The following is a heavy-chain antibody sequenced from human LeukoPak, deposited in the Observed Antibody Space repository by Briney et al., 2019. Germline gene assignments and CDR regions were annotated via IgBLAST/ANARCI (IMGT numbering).Heavy chain of an antibody. CDR2: IYPGDSRT. V-gene: IGHV5-51*01. J-gene: IGHJ5*02. CDR1: GYSFATYW. D-gene: IGHD1-14*01. CDR3: ACRDLTTTWSYP. Sequence: GESLKISCKGIGYSFATYWIGWVRQVPGKGMEWMGVIYPGDSRTRYNPSFQGQVTISVDKSISTAYLQWASLKASDSAMYYCACRDLTTTWSYPWGQGTLVTVSS.